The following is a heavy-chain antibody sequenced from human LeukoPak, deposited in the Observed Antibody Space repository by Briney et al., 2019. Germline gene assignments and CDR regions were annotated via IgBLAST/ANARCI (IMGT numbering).Heavy chain of an antibody. CDR1: GFTFRSYW. D-gene: IGHD1-26*01. CDR2: IKQDGSEK. J-gene: IGHJ4*02. Sequence: PGGSLRLSCAASGFTFRSYWMSWVRQAPGKGLEWVANIKQDGSEKYYVDSVKGRFTISRDNAKSSLFLQMNSLRAEDAAVYYCARDKPRGSYYGSIFDSWGQGTLVTVSS. V-gene: IGHV3-7*01. CDR3: ARDKPRGSYYGSIFDS.